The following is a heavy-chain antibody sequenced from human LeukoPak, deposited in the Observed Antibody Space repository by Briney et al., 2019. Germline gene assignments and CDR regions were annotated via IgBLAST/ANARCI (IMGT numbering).Heavy chain of an antibody. D-gene: IGHD6-13*01. CDR3: ARIRSYFGIAEYYFDY. CDR2: IYYSGST. V-gene: IGHV4-59*01. J-gene: IGHJ4*02. Sequence: SETLSLTCTVSGGSISSYYWSWIRQPPGKGLEWTGYIYYSGSTNYNPSLKSRVTISVDTSKNQFSLKLSSVTAADTAVYYCARIRSYFGIAEYYFDYWGQGTLVTVSS. CDR1: GGSISSYY.